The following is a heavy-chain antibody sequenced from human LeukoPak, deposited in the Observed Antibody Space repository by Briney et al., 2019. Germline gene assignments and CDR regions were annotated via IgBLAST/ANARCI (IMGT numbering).Heavy chain of an antibody. CDR1: GDTFSTYA. Sequence: GASVKVSCKASGDTFSTYAFSWVRQAPGQGLEWMGGFIPIFGTAKYAQKFQGRVTITADESTSTAYMELSSLRSEDTAVYYCARAFGYKNGYYYNYMDVWGNGTTVTISS. CDR2: FIPIFGTA. J-gene: IGHJ6*03. V-gene: IGHV1-69*13. D-gene: IGHD5-18*01. CDR3: ARAFGYKNGYYYNYMDV.